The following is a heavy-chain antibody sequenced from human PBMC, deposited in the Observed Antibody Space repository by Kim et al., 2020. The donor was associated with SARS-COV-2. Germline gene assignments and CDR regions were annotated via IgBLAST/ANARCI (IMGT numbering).Heavy chain of an antibody. V-gene: IGHV3-30-3*01. D-gene: IGHD3-3*01. CDR3: ARGNYDESVSLSEY. CDR1: GLSFVESA. J-gene: IGHJ1*01. Sequence: GGSLRLSCAASGLSFVESAMNWVRQAPGKGLEWVAVISYDGRNKEYAATVKGRFSISRDNSKSTLSLQMNSLRVEDTAVYYCARGNYDESVSLSEY. CDR2: ISYDGRNK.